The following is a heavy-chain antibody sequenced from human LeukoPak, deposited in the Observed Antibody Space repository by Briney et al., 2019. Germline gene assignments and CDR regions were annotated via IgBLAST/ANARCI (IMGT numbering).Heavy chain of an antibody. D-gene: IGHD6-13*01. Sequence: SETLSLTCAVYGGSFSGYYWSWIRQPPGKGLEWIGEINHSGSTNYNPSLKSRVTISVDTSKNQFSLKLSSVTAADTAVYYCARHEQVSYIAAAGHWDYWGQGTLVTVSS. CDR1: GGSFSGYY. CDR2: INHSGST. V-gene: IGHV4-34*01. CDR3: ARHEQVSYIAAAGHWDY. J-gene: IGHJ4*02.